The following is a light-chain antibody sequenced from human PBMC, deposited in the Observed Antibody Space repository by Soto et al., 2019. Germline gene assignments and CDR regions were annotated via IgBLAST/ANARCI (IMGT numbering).Light chain of an antibody. CDR1: NIDVGGYNY. CDR2: DVS. Sequence: QSVRNQPRSVSGAPGQSVTISCTGTNIDVGGYNYVSWYQQHPGKAPKLMIYDVSKRPSGVPDRFSGSKSGNTASLTISGLQAEDEADYYCCSYAGTIYVFGTGTKVTVL. V-gene: IGLV2-11*01. J-gene: IGLJ1*01. CDR3: CSYAGTIYV.